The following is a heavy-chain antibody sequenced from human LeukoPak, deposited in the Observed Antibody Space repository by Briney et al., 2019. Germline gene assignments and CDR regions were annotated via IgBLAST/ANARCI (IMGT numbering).Heavy chain of an antibody. V-gene: IGHV3-74*01. CDR1: GFTFSSYW. Sequence: PGGSLRLSSAASGFTFSSYWMHWVRQAPGSGLVWVSRINSDGTSTTYADSVKGRFTISRDNAKNTLYLQMNSLRAEDTAIYYCARGTDGGWSRTFDYWGQGTLVTVSS. J-gene: IGHJ4*02. CDR2: INSDGTST. CDR3: ARGTDGGWSRTFDY. D-gene: IGHD3-16*01.